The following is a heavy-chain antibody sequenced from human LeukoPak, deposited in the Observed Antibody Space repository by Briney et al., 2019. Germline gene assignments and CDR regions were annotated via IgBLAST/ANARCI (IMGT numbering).Heavy chain of an antibody. D-gene: IGHD6-19*01. Sequence: SETLSLTCTVSGDSLSNYYWSWIRQPPGKGLEWIGYIYYSESTNYTPSLKSRVTISVDTSKNQFSLKLSSVTAADTAVYYCARTRSGWRSIRPYYFDYWGQGTLVTVSS. V-gene: IGHV4-59*01. CDR3: ARTRSGWRSIRPYYFDY. CDR2: IYYSEST. J-gene: IGHJ4*02. CDR1: GDSLSNYY.